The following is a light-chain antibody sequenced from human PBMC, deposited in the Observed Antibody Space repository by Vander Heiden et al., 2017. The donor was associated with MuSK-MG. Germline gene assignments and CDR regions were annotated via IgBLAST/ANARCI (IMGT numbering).Light chain of an antibody. CDR3: QHYNSYPYT. CDR2: KAS. V-gene: IGKV1-5*03. J-gene: IGKJ2*01. Sequence: DIQMTQSPSTLSASVGDRVTITCRASQSISNSLAWYQQTPGKAPKVLIYKASSLESGVPSRFSGSGSGTEFTLTISSLQPDDFGTYYCQHYNSYPYTFGQGTKLEIK. CDR1: QSISNS.